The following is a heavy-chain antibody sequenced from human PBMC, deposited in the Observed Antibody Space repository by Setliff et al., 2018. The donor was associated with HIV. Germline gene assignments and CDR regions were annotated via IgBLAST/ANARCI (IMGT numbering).Heavy chain of an antibody. V-gene: IGHV4-61*02. D-gene: IGHD1-26*01. J-gene: IGHJ5*01. Sequence: SETLSLTCTVSGGSVTSGNFYWSWIRQPAGKGLEWIGRIHTSGSTNYNPSLKSRVTISLDTSKNQFSLKLSSVTAADTAVYYCARTTYSGSYFNDSWGQGTLVTVSS. CDR3: ARTTYSGSYFNDS. CDR2: IHTSGST. CDR1: GGSVTSGNFY.